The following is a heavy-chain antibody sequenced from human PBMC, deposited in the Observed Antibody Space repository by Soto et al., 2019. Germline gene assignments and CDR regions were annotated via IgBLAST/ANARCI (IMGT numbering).Heavy chain of an antibody. V-gene: IGHV2-5*02. Sequence: QITLKESGPPLVKPTQTLTLTCTFSGFSLTTRGVGVGWIRQPPGKALESLALIYWDDDKRYSPSLQSRLSITKDTSKNQVVLTMTNVDPVDTATYYCAHIPNYYQYAWFDPWGQGTLVSVSS. CDR2: IYWDDDK. D-gene: IGHD3-16*01. CDR1: GFSLTTRGVG. J-gene: IGHJ5*02. CDR3: AHIPNYYQYAWFDP.